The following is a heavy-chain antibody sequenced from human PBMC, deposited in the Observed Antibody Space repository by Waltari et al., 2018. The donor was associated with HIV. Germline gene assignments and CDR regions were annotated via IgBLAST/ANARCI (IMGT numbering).Heavy chain of an antibody. Sequence: EVQLVESGGGLVKPGGSLRLSCLASGFPFTSFSMKWVRQAPGKGLGWVSSISSTSSFIYYADSLKGRFTVSRDNAKNSLYLQINNLRADDTAVYYCASEDFWGGPHQWGQGTLVTVSS. D-gene: IGHD3-3*01. CDR2: ISSTSSFI. CDR1: GFPFTSFS. V-gene: IGHV3-21*01. CDR3: ASEDFWGGPHQ. J-gene: IGHJ4*02.